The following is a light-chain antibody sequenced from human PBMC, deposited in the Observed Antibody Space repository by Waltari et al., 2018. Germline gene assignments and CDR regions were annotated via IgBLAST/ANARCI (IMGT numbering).Light chain of an antibody. CDR2: KVS. J-gene: IGKJ1*01. Sequence: DVVMTQSPLSLPVSLGQPASISCRSSRSLVHSDGNTYLNWFQQRPGQSPRRLIYKVSNRDSGVPDRFSGSGSGADFTLKISRVEAEDVGIYYCMQSIHWPWTFGQGTKVEIK. V-gene: IGKV2-30*02. CDR3: MQSIHWPWT. CDR1: RSLVHSDGNTY.